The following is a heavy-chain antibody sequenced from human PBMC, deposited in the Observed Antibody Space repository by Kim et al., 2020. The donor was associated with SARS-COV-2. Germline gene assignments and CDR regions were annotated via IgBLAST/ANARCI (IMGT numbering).Heavy chain of an antibody. CDR2: ISWNSGSI. CDR1: GFTFGDYA. Sequence: GGSLRLSCAASGFTFGDYAMHWVRQAPGKGLEWVSGISWNSGSIGYADSVKCRFTISRDNAKNSLYLQMNSLRAEDTALYYCAKALEWIVVVPASMDVWGKGTTVTVSS. J-gene: IGHJ6*03. D-gene: IGHD2-2*01. V-gene: IGHV3-9*01. CDR3: AKALEWIVVVPASMDV.